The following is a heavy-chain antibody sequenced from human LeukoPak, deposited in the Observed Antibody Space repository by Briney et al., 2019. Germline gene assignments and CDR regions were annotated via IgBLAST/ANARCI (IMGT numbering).Heavy chain of an antibody. CDR2: ISSSDSSI. D-gene: IGHD7-27*01. CDR1: GFTFSNYE. CDR3: ARDPGAAGFDRWFDP. J-gene: IGHJ5*02. Sequence: PGGSLRLSCAASGFTFSNYEMSWVRQAPGKGLEWVSYISSSDSSIYYADSVKGRFTISRDNAKNSLYLQMNSLRAEDTAVYYCARDPGAAGFDRWFDPWGQGTLVTVSS. V-gene: IGHV3-48*03.